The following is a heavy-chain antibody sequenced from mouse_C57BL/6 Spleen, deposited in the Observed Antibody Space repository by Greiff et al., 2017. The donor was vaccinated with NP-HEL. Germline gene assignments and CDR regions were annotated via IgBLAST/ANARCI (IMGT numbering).Heavy chain of an antibody. CDR2: ISYDGSN. J-gene: IGHJ2*01. CDR3: AREDYSNYLFDY. D-gene: IGHD2-5*01. Sequence: VQLKESGPGLVKPSQSLSLTCSVPGYSITSGYYWNWIRQFPGNKLEWMGYISYDGSNNYNPSLKNRISITRDTSKNQFFLKLNSVTTEDTATYYCAREDYSNYLFDYWGQGTTLTVSS. V-gene: IGHV3-6*01. CDR1: GYSITSGYY.